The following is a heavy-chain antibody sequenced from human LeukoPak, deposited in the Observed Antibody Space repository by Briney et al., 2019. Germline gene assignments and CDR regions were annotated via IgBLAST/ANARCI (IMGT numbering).Heavy chain of an antibody. D-gene: IGHD4-11*01. J-gene: IGHJ4*02. Sequence: SETLSLTCAVSGYSISSGYYWGWIRQPPGKGLEWIGSIYHSGSTYYNPSLKSRVTISVDTSKNQFSLKLSSVTAADTAVYYCARLYSTYGENWGQGTLVTVSS. V-gene: IGHV4-38-2*01. CDR1: GYSISSGYY. CDR2: IYHSGST. CDR3: ARLYSTYGEN.